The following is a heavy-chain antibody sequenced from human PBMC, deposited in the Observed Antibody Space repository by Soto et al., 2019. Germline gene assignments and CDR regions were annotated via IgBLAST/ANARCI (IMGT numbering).Heavy chain of an antibody. V-gene: IGHV3-49*03. D-gene: IGHD3-10*01. J-gene: IGHJ3*02. CDR2: IRSKAYGGTT. CDR3: TRGGPYGSGSYYNSEDAFDI. CDR1: GFTFGDYA. Sequence: GGSLRLSCTASGFTFGDYAMSWFRQAPGKGLEWVGFIRSKAYGGTTEYAASVKGRFTISRDDSKSIAYLQMNSLKTEDTAVYYCTRGGPYGSGSYYNSEDAFDIWGQGTMVTVSS.